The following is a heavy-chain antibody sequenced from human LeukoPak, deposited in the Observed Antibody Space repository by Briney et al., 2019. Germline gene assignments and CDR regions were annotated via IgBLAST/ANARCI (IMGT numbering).Heavy chain of an antibody. D-gene: IGHD3/OR15-3a*01. CDR2: INSDGTTT. J-gene: IGHJ4*02. Sequence: GGSLRLSCAASGFSFSNSWMHLVRQAPGKGLVWVSRINSDGTTTYYADSVKGRFTISRDNAKNTLFLQMNRLRPEDTALYYCANDSYLTNFSTGYPHYWGQGTLVTVSS. CDR3: ANDSYLTNFSTGYPHY. CDR1: GFSFSNSW. V-gene: IGHV3-74*01.